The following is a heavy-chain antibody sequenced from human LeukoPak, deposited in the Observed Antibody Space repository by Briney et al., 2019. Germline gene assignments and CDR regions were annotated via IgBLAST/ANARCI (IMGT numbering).Heavy chain of an antibody. CDR2: IRYDGSNK. CDR3: AKMGTHYYDSSGYYHPTTTFDY. J-gene: IGHJ4*02. D-gene: IGHD3-22*01. Sequence: PGGSLRLSCAASGFTFSTYGMHWVRQAPGKGLEWVTFIRYDGSNKYFADSIKGRFTISRDNAKNSLYLQMNSLRAEDTAVYYCAKMGTHYYDSSGYYHPTTTFDYWGQGALVTVSS. V-gene: IGHV3-30*02. CDR1: GFTFSTYG.